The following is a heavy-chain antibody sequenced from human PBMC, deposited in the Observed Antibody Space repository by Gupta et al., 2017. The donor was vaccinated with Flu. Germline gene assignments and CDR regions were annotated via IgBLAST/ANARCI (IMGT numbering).Heavy chain of an antibody. CDR2: IWSDGNNK. Sequence: VRQAPGKGLEWVEVIWSDGNNKYSADSVKGRFTFSRDNFKNTMSLQMNNLRVEDTAVYYCVKERGPFDGFDIWGQGTMVTVSS. J-gene: IGHJ3*02. CDR3: VKERGPFDGFDI. V-gene: IGHV3-33*06.